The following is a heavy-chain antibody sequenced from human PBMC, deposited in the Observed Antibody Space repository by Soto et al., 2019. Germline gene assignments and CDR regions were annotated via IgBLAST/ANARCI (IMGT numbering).Heavy chain of an antibody. V-gene: IGHV1-46*01. Sequence: QVQLVQSGTEVKKPGASVKVSCKASGYTFSSYYIHWVRQAPGQGLEWMGIINPSGGITNYAQKFQGRVTRTRDTSTRTVYMELSSLRSEDTAVYYCARGGPRQLVIYGMDVWGQGTTVTVSS. CDR1: GYTFSSYY. D-gene: IGHD6-6*01. CDR3: ARGGPRQLVIYGMDV. J-gene: IGHJ6*02. CDR2: INPSGGIT.